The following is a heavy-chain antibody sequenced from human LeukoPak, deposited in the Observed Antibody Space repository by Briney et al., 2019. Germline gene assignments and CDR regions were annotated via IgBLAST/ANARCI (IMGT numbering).Heavy chain of an antibody. CDR2: ISYDGSNK. J-gene: IGHJ3*02. Sequence: GGSLRLSCAASGFTFSSYAMHWVRQAPGKGLEWVAVISYDGSNKYYADSVKGRFTISRDNSKNTLYLQMNSLRAEDTAVYYCARAGYYAEYDAFDIWGQGTMVTVSS. D-gene: IGHD2/OR15-2a*01. CDR3: ARAGYYAEYDAFDI. CDR1: GFTFSSYA. V-gene: IGHV3-30*04.